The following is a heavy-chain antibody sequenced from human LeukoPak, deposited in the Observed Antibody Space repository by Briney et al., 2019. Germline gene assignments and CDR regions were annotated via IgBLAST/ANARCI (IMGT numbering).Heavy chain of an antibody. CDR2: ITNNGATT. J-gene: IGHJ4*02. CDR3: AKDWGYGSGTYYPH. V-gene: IGHV3-23*01. Sequence: GGSLRLSCAASGFTFSSNSMNWVRQAPGRGLEWVSVITNNGATTYYADSVKGLFTISRDSSKNMLYLQMNSLRAEDTAVYYCAKDWGYGSGTYYPHWGQGTLVTVSS. CDR1: GFTFSSNS. D-gene: IGHD3-10*01.